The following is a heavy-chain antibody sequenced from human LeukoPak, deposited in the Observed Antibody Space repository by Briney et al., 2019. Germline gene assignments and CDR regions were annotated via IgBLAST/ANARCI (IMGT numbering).Heavy chain of an antibody. Sequence: GGSLRLSCAASGFTFSIYAMHWVRQAPGKGLEWVAVIWFDGTNKYYADSVRGRFTISRDNSKNTLYLQMSSLRAEDTAVYYCARDRGVAAHLDYWGQGTLVTVSS. CDR1: GFTFSIYA. CDR2: IWFDGTNK. J-gene: IGHJ4*02. D-gene: IGHD5-12*01. V-gene: IGHV3-33*08. CDR3: ARDRGVAAHLDY.